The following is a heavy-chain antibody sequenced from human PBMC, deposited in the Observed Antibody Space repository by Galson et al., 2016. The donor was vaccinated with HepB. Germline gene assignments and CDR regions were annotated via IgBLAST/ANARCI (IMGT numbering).Heavy chain of an antibody. Sequence: SETLSLTCTVSGVSITSGGYFWSWIRQPPGEGLEWIAMMDRGGSAKYNPSLQSRVTMSIDTSKNQFSLTLSSVTAADTAIYYCARGPFSTIELFAHFDPGGQGAPVTVSS. D-gene: IGHD4/OR15-4a*01. CDR2: MDRGGSA. CDR1: GVSITSGGYF. CDR3: ARGPFSTIELFAHFDP. V-gene: IGHV4-39*07. J-gene: IGHJ5*02.